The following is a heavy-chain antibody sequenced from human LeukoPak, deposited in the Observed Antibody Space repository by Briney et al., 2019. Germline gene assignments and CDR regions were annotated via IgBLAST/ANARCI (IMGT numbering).Heavy chain of an antibody. CDR3: ASIGYDSSGYYATDY. Sequence: PSETLSLTCAVYGGSFSGYYWSWIRQPPGKGLEWIGEINHSGSTNYNPSLKSRVTILVDTSKNQFSLKLSSVTAADTAVYYCASIGYDSSGYYATDYWGQGTLVTVSS. J-gene: IGHJ4*02. CDR1: GGSFSGYY. CDR2: INHSGST. V-gene: IGHV4-34*01. D-gene: IGHD3-22*01.